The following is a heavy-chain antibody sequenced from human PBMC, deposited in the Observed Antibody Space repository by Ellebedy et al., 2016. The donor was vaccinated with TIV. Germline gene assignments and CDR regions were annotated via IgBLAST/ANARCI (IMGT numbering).Heavy chain of an antibody. V-gene: IGHV4-59*01. D-gene: IGHD6-19*01. CDR1: GGSISSYY. CDR2: IYYSGST. J-gene: IGHJ4*02. CDR3: ARGPSRAGQI. Sequence: SETLSLXXTVSGGSISSYYWSWIRQPPGKGLEWIGYIYYSGSTNYNPSLKSRVTISVDTSKNQFSLKLSSVTAADTAVYYCARGPSRAGQIWGQGTLVTVSS.